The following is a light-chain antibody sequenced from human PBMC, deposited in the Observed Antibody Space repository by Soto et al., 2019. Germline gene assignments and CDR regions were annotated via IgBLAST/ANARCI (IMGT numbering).Light chain of an antibody. Sequence: QPVLTQSPSASASLGASVKLTCTLSSGHSSYAIAWHQQQPEKGPRYLMKLNSDGSHSKGDGIPDRFSGSSSGAERYLTISSLQSEDAADYYCQTWGTGPHVVFGGGTKLTVL. CDR2: LNSDGSH. J-gene: IGLJ2*01. V-gene: IGLV4-69*01. CDR3: QTWGTGPHVV. CDR1: SGHSSYA.